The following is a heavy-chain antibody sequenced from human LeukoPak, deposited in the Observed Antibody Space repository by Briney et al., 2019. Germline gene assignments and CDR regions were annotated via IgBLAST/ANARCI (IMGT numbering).Heavy chain of an antibody. CDR2: VYDTGIT. Sequence: SETLSLTCTVSGGSISGYYWSWIRQPPGKGLEWIGYVYDTGITKYNPSLRGRVTISIDTSKRQFSLMLRFVTAADTAVYYCARETTLTGYASGLGFNYWGQGTLVTVSS. CDR3: ARETTLTGYASGLGFNY. J-gene: IGHJ4*02. V-gene: IGHV4-59*13. D-gene: IGHD6-19*01. CDR1: GGSISGYY.